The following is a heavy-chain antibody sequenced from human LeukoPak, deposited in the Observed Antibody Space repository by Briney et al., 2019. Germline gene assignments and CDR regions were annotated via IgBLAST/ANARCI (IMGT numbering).Heavy chain of an antibody. CDR3: ARSQNVATATGWFDP. J-gene: IGHJ5*02. Sequence: SETLSLTCTVSGGSISSYYWSWIRQPPGKGLEWIGYIYYSGSTNYKPSLKSRVTISVDTSKNQFSMKLNSVTAADSAMYYCARSQNVATATGWFDPWGQGTLVTVSA. V-gene: IGHV4-59*01. CDR1: GGSISSYY. D-gene: IGHD6-13*01. CDR2: IYYSGST.